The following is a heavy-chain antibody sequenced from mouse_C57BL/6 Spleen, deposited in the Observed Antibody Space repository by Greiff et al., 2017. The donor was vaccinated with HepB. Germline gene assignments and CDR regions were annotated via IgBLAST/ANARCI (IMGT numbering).Heavy chain of an antibody. V-gene: IGHV1-81*01. D-gene: IGHD2-1*01. CDR1: GYTFTSYG. Sequence: QVTLKESGAELARPGASVKLSCKASGYTFTSYGISWVKQRTGQGLEWIGEIYPRSGNTYYNEKFKGKATLTADKSSSTAYMELRSLTSEDSAVYFCAREGTVGNYWFAYWGQGTLVTVSA. CDR2: IYPRSGNT. CDR3: AREGTVGNYWFAY. J-gene: IGHJ3*01.